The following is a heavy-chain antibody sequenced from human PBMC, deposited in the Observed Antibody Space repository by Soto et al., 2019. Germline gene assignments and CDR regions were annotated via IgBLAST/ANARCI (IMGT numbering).Heavy chain of an antibody. CDR1: GYTSTHFD. Sequence: QVQLVQSGAEVKKPGASVKVSCKASGYTSTHFDINWVRQATGQGLEWMGWMNPNSGNTVYAQKFQGRVTMTRDTSKSTAYMELSSLRSEDTAVYYCARVYNGYEKRYGMDVWGQGTTVTVSS. J-gene: IGHJ6*02. CDR3: ARVYNGYEKRYGMDV. D-gene: IGHD5-12*01. V-gene: IGHV1-8*01. CDR2: MNPNSGNT.